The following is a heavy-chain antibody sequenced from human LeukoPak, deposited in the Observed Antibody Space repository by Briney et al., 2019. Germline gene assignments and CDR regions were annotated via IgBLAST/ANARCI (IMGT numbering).Heavy chain of an antibody. J-gene: IGHJ6*03. CDR1: GYTFTSYA. CDR3: ARRDGYNGHYMDV. V-gene: IGHV1-3*01. Sequence: ASVKVSCKASGYTFTSYAMHWVRQAPGQRLEWMGWINAGNGNTKYSQKFQGRVTMTRDTSISTAYMELSRLRSDDTAVYYCARRDGYNGHYMDVWGKGTTVTISS. D-gene: IGHD5-24*01. CDR2: INAGNGNT.